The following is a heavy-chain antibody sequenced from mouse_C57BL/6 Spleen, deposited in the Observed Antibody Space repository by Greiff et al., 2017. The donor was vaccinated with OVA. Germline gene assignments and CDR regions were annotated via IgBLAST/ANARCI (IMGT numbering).Heavy chain of an antibody. V-gene: IGHV5-17*01. CDR3: ARPGIPGAMDY. CDR2: ISSGSSTI. Sequence: EVKVVESGGGLVKPGGSLKLSCAASGFTFSDYGMHWVRQAPEKGLAWVAYISSGSSTIYYADTVTGRFTISRDNAKNTLFLQMTSLRSEDTAMYYCARPGIPGAMDYWGQGTSVTVAS. J-gene: IGHJ4*01. CDR1: GFTFSDYG. D-gene: IGHD1-1*01.